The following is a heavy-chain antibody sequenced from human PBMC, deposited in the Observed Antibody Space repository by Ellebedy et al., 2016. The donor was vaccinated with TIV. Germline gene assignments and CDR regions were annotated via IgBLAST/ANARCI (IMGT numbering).Heavy chain of an antibody. V-gene: IGHV3-21*01. CDR1: GFSFRSYW. CDR3: VREDDTETVTPDY. D-gene: IGHD4-23*01. J-gene: IGHJ4*02. CDR2: ISSSSRSI. Sequence: PGGSLRLSCAASGFSFRSYWMNWVRQAPGKGLEWVSAISSSSRSIYYADSVKGRFVISRDNGKNSLFLQMNSLRDEDTAVYYCVREDDTETVTPDYWGQGTQVTVSS.